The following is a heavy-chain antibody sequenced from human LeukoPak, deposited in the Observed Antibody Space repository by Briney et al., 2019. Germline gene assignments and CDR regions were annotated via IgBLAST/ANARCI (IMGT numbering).Heavy chain of an antibody. J-gene: IGHJ4*02. CDR2: IVGSGAGT. Sequence: GGSLRLSCAASGFTFSSYGMSWVRQAPGKGLEWVSFIVGSGAGTYYADSVKGRFTISRDNSKNTLYLQMSSLRAEDTAVYYCAKLGDILTGYPYYFDYWGQGTLVTVSS. V-gene: IGHV3-23*01. CDR3: AKLGDILTGYPYYFDY. CDR1: GFTFSSYG. D-gene: IGHD3-9*01.